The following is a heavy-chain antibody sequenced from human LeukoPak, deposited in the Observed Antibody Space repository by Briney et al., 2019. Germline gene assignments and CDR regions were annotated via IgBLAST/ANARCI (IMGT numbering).Heavy chain of an antibody. CDR3: ALQDIMTGYSLVF. CDR2: IDTSGSS. Sequence: SETLSPTCTVSGGSIGTYYWSWIRQPAGKGLEWIGRIDTSGSSNYNPSLQSRVTMSVDTSKNQVSLNLRSVTAAETAVYYCALQDIMTGYSLVFWGQGTLVTVSS. V-gene: IGHV4-4*07. D-gene: IGHD3-9*01. J-gene: IGHJ4*02. CDR1: GGSIGTYY.